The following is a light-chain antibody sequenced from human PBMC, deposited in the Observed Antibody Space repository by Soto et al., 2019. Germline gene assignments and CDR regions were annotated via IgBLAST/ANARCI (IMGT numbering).Light chain of an antibody. Sequence: LASQDIAIYLAWYQQKPGEAPKLLIYAASTLYGGVPSRFSGSGSGTDFALTITSLQAEDFATYDCQQLNTYPWTFGQGTKVDIK. CDR1: QDIAIY. CDR2: AAS. V-gene: IGKV1-9*01. J-gene: IGKJ1*01. CDR3: QQLNTYPWT.